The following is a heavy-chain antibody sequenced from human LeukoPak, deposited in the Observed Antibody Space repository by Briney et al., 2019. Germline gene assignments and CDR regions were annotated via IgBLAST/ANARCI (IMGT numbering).Heavy chain of an antibody. J-gene: IGHJ4*02. Sequence: GGSLRLSCAASGFTFSSYSMNWVRQAPGKGLEWVSSISSSSSYIYYADSVKGRFTISRDNAKNSLYLQMNSLRAEDTAVYYCARDSISGYDYVMEPFVYWGQGTLVTVSS. D-gene: IGHD5-12*01. V-gene: IGHV3-21*01. CDR3: ARDSISGYDYVMEPFVY. CDR1: GFTFSSYS. CDR2: ISSSSSYI.